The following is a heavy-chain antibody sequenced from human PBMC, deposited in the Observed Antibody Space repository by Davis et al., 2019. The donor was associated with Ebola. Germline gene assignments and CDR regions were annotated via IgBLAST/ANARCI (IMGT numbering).Heavy chain of an antibody. D-gene: IGHD3-22*01. CDR1: GFTFSTYA. CDR2: ISDDGSNK. J-gene: IGHJ4*02. CDR3: ARDPLSYYYESSGSPSFDN. Sequence: LSLTCAASGFTFSTYAMHWVRQAPGKGLEWVAVISDDGSNKYYTDSVKGRFTISRDDSKNTLYLQMNSLRAEDTAVYYCARDPLSYYYESSGSPSFDNWGQGTLVTVSS. V-gene: IGHV3-30-3*01.